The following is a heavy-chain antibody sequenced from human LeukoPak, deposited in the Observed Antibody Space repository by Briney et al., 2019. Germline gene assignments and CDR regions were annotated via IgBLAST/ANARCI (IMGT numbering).Heavy chain of an antibody. J-gene: IGHJ4*02. Sequence: SETLSLTCAVYGGSFNGYFWSWIRQPPGKGLEWIGEINHSGSPNYNPSLKSRVTISVDTSKNQVSLKLNSVTAADTAVYYCARALGTVGDFDYWGQGTLVTVSS. CDR3: ARALGTVGDFDY. D-gene: IGHD1-7*01. V-gene: IGHV4-34*01. CDR2: INHSGSP. CDR1: GGSFNGYF.